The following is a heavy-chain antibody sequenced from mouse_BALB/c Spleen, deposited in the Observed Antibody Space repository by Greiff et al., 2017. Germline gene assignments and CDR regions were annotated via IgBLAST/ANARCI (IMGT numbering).Heavy chain of an antibody. D-gene: IGHD2-10*01. CDR2: IYPGNVNT. CDR1: GYTFTSYY. CDR3: ARGAAYYGNPYAMDY. J-gene: IGHJ4*01. V-gene: IGHV1S56*01. Sequence: QVQLQQSGAELVKPGASVRISCKASGYTFTSYYIHWVKQRPGQGLEWIGWIYPGNVNTKYNEKFKGKATLTADKSSSTAYMQLSSLTSEDSAVYFCARGAAYYGNPYAMDYWGQGTSVTVSS.